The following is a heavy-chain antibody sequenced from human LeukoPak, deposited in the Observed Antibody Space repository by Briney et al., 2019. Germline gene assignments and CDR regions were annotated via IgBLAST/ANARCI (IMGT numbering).Heavy chain of an antibody. J-gene: IGHJ4*02. V-gene: IGHV1-69*04. CDR1: GGTFSSYA. D-gene: IGHD3-9*01. CDR3: ARALTHHFDY. Sequence: SVKVSCKASGGTFSSYAIGWVRQAPGQGLEWMGRIIPIFGIANYAQKFQGRVTITADKSTSTAYMELSSLRSEDTAVYYCARALTHHFDYWGQGTLVTVSS. CDR2: IIPIFGIA.